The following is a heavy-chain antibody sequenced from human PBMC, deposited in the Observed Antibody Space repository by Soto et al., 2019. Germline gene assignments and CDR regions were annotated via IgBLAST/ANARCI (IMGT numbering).Heavy chain of an antibody. D-gene: IGHD3-22*01. CDR3: ARHQLDSSGPNFDP. J-gene: IGHJ5*02. Sequence: SETLSLTCTVSGGSISSSSYYWGWIRQPPGKGLEWIGSIYYSGSTYYNPSLKSRVTISVDTSKNQFSLKLSSVTAADTAVYYCARHQLDSSGPNFDPWGQGTLVTVSS. V-gene: IGHV4-39*01. CDR1: GGSISSSSYY. CDR2: IYYSGST.